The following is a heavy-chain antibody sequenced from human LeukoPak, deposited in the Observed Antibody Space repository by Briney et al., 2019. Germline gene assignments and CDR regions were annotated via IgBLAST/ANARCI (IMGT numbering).Heavy chain of an antibody. J-gene: IGHJ4*02. V-gene: IGHV3-73*01. CDR1: GFTFSGSA. CDR2: IRSKANSYAT. CDR3: AKSRRDYGGNFGGYDY. D-gene: IGHD4-23*01. Sequence: GGSLRLSCAASGFTFSGSAMHWVRQASGKGLEWVGRIRSKANSYATAYAASVKGRFTISRDNSKNTLYLQMNSLRAEDTAVYYCAKSRRDYGGNFGGYDYWGQGTLVTVSS.